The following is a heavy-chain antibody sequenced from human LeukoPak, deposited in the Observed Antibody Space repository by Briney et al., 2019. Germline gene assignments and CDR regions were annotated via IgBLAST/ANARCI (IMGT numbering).Heavy chain of an antibody. CDR1: GFTFRAFD. J-gene: IGHJ6*02. CDR2: IGPDGDI. Sequence: GGSLRLSCAASGFTFRAFDMHWVRHSAGKGLEWVSGIGPDGDIYYAASVKGRFTISRENGENSVHLQMNSLRAGDTAVYYCVSDSNYYAMDVWGQGTTVTVSS. D-gene: IGHD2-8*01. CDR3: VSDSNYYAMDV. V-gene: IGHV3-13*01.